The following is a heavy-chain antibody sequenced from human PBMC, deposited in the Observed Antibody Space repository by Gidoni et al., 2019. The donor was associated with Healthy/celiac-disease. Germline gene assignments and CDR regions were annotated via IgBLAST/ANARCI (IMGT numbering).Heavy chain of an antibody. J-gene: IGHJ6*02. CDR3: AKDMATVTTPIYYYGMDV. V-gene: IGHV3-43*01. D-gene: IGHD4-17*01. CDR1: GFPFDDYP. Sequence: EVQLVESGGVVVQPGGSLRLSCAASGFPFDDYPLHWVRQAPGKGLEWVSLISWEGGSTYYADSVKGRFTISRDNSKNSLYLQMNSLRTEDTALYYCAKDMATVTTPIYYYGMDVWGQGTTVTVSS. CDR2: ISWEGGST.